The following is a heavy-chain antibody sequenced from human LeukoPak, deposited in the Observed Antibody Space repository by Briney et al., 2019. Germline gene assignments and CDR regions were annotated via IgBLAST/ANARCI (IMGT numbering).Heavy chain of an antibody. CDR3: AKGSSKGYYYYMDV. Sequence: PGRSLRLSCAASGFTFSSYGMHWVRQAPGKGLEWVAVIWYDGSNEYYADSVKGRFTISRDNSKNTLYLQMNSLRAEDTAVYYCAKGSSKGYYYYMDVWGKGTTVTISS. V-gene: IGHV3-33*06. J-gene: IGHJ6*03. D-gene: IGHD1-26*01. CDR1: GFTFSSYG. CDR2: IWYDGSNE.